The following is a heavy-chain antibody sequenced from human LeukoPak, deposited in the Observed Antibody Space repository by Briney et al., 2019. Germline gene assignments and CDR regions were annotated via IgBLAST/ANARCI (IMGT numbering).Heavy chain of an antibody. CDR2: ISDSGRAT. Sequence: GGSLRLSCAASGFTFSDYAMSWVRQAPGKGLEWVAGISDSGRATYYTDSVRGRFTISRDISKNMVYLQLNSLRAEDTALYFCARHDSFIPYWGQGTLVSVSS. CDR3: ARHDSFIPY. CDR1: GFTFSDYA. V-gene: IGHV3-23*01. D-gene: IGHD5-18*01. J-gene: IGHJ4*02.